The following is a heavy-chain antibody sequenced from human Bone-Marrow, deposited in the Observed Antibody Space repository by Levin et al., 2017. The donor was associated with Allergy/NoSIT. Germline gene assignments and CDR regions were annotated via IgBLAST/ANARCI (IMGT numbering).Heavy chain of an antibody. J-gene: IGHJ6*03. CDR3: AREYYMDV. CDR1: GYSISSDYY. CDR2: IHETGST. V-gene: IGHV4-38-2*02. Sequence: SCAVSGYSISSDYYWGWIRQPPGKGLEWIGNIHETGSTKYNPSLKSRVTISVDTSKNQFSLQLNSVTAADTAVYFCAREYYMDVWGKGTTVTVSS.